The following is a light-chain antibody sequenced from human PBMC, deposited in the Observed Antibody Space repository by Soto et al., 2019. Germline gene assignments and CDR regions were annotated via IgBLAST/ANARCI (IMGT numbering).Light chain of an antibody. CDR3: QQYGSSSWT. J-gene: IGKJ1*01. V-gene: IGKV3-20*01. CDR1: QSVSSN. Sequence: EIVMTQSPATLSVSPGERATLSCRASQSVSSNLAWYQQKPGQAPRVVIYGASSRATGIPDRFRGSGSGTEFTLTITRLEPEDFAVYHCQQYGSSSWTFGQGTKVDI. CDR2: GAS.